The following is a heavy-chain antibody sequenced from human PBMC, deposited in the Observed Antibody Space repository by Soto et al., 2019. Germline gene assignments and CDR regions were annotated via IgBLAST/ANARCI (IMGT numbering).Heavy chain of an antibody. CDR1: GFTVSSNY. Sequence: GGSLRLSCAASGFTVSSNYMSWVRQAPGKGLEWVSVIYSGGSTYYADSVKGRFTISRHNSKNTLYLQMNSLRAEDTAVYYCARETTVTRGNAFDIWGQGTMVTVSS. J-gene: IGHJ3*02. CDR2: IYSGGST. D-gene: IGHD4-17*01. V-gene: IGHV3-53*04. CDR3: ARETTVTRGNAFDI.